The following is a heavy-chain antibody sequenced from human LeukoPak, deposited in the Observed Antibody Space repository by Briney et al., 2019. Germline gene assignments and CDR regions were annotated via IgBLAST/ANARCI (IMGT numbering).Heavy chain of an antibody. Sequence: GGTLRLSCAASGFTFSSYGMSWVRQAPGKRLEWVSYISGSGKTKYYADSVKGRFTISRDNAKKSLYLQMNSLRAEDTAVYYCASYIVGPTLDYWGQGTLVTVSS. CDR3: ASYIVGPTLDY. J-gene: IGHJ4*02. V-gene: IGHV3-48*04. D-gene: IGHD1-26*01. CDR2: ISGSGKTK. CDR1: GFTFSSYG.